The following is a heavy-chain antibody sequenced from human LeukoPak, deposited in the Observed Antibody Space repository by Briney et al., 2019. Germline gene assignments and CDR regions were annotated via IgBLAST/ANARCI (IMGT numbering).Heavy chain of an antibody. D-gene: IGHD1-26*01. CDR2: IYYSGST. J-gene: IGHJ3*02. V-gene: IGHV4-59*01. Sequence: SETLSLTCTVSGGSISSYYWSWIRQPPGKGLKWIGYIYYSGSTNYNPSLKSRVTISVDTSKNQFSLKLSSVTAADTAVYYCARDLGVGATPDDAFDIWGQGTMVTVSS. CDR3: ARDLGVGATPDDAFDI. CDR1: GGSISSYY.